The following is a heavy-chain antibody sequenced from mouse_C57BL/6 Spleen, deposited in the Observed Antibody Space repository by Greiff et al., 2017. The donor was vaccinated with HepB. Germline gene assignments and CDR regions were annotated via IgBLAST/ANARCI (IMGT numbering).Heavy chain of an antibody. V-gene: IGHV1-52*01. Sequence: QVQLQQSGAELVRPGSSVKLSCKASGYTFTSYWMHWVKQRPIQGLEWIGNIDPSDSETHYNQKFKDKATLTVDKSSSTAYMQLSSLTSEDSAVYYCARSDSSYWYFDVWGTGTTVTVSS. CDR3: ARSDSSYWYFDV. J-gene: IGHJ1*03. D-gene: IGHD1-1*01. CDR2: IDPSDSET. CDR1: GYTFTSYW.